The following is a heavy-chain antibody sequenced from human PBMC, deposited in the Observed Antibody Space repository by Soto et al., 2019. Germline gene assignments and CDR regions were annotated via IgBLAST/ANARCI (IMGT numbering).Heavy chain of an antibody. D-gene: IGHD2-21*02. CDR1: GFSVRRYT. Sequence: SETLSLTGIFSGFSVRRYTWSWVRQPANKGLEWIGRVFSSVSATYNPSLKSRVSISMDMPENRISLKLDSVTAADAGVYFCARDGMTTGDTWGPGTLVTGS. CDR2: VFSSVSA. V-gene: IGHV4-4*07. CDR3: ARDGMTTGDT. J-gene: IGHJ4*02.